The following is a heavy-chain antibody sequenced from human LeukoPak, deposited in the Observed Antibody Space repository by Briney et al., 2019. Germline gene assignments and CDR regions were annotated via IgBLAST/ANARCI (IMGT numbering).Heavy chain of an antibody. D-gene: IGHD6-19*01. Sequence: GASVKVSCKASGYTFTSYYIHWVRQAPGQGLEWMGMINPSGATTTYAQNFQGRVTMTRDTSTRTAYMELSSLRSEDTAVYYCAKEGNSGWVLKYWGRGTLVTVSS. J-gene: IGHJ4*02. CDR2: INPSGATT. CDR1: GYTFTSYY. CDR3: AKEGNSGWVLKY. V-gene: IGHV1-46*01.